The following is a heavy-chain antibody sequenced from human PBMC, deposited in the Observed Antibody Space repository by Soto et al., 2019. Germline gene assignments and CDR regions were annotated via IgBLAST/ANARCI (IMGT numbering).Heavy chain of an antibody. CDR2: TYYRSKWYN. V-gene: IGHV6-1*01. Sequence: SQTLSLTCAISGDSVSCNSAAWNWIRKSPSRGLEWLGRTYYRSKWYNDYAVSVKSRITINPDTSKNQFSLQLNPVTPEDTAVYYCAREQLERQRPNYYYYYYGMDVWGQGTTVTAP. D-gene: IGHD1-1*01. J-gene: IGHJ6*02. CDR3: AREQLERQRPNYYYYYYGMDV. CDR1: GDSVSCNSAA.